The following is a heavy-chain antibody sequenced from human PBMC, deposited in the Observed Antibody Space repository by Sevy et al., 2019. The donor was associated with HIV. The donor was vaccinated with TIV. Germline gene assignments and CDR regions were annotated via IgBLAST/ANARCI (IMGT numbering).Heavy chain of an antibody. D-gene: IGHD1-26*01. V-gene: IGHV3-33*08. CDR3: AREGGSYHTLDY. CDR1: GFTFSSYG. Sequence: GGFLRLSCAASGFTFSSYGMHWVRQAPGKGLEWVAVIWYDGSNKYYADSVKGRFTISRDNSKNTLYLQMNSLRAEDTAVYYCAREGGSYHTLDYWGQGTLVTVSS. J-gene: IGHJ4*02. CDR2: IWYDGSNK.